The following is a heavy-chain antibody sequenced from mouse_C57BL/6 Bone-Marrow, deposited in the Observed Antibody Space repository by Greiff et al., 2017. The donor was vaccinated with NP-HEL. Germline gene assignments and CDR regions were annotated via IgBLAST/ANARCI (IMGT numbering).Heavy chain of an antibody. CDR1: GYTFTSYG. CDR3: AREGNSAWFAY. J-gene: IGHJ3*01. D-gene: IGHD2-1*01. V-gene: IGHV1-81*01. Sequence: VQLQQSGAELARPGASVKLSCKASGYTFTSYGISWVNQRTGQGLEWIGEIYPRSGNTYYNEKFKGKATLTADKSSSTAYMELRSLTSEDSAVYFCAREGNSAWFAYWGQGTLVTVSA. CDR2: IYPRSGNT.